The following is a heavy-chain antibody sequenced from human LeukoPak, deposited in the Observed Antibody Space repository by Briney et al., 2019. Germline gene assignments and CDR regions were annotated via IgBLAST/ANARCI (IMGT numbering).Heavy chain of an antibody. CDR3: ARDYADYVGYFFFDY. CDR1: GFTFGSCS. D-gene: IGHD4-17*01. J-gene: IGHJ4*02. CDR2: ISPGSGTI. Sequence: QSGGSLRLSCAASGFTFGSCSMNWVRQAPGKGLEWVSHISPGSGTIYYADSVKGRFTISRDNTKGSLYLQMNSLRAEDTAVYYCARDYADYVGYFFFDYWGQGTLVTVSS. V-gene: IGHV3-48*01.